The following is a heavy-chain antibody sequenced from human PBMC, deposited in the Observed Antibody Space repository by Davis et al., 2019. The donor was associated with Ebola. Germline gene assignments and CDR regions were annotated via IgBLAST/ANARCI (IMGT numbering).Heavy chain of an antibody. CDR2: ISYDGSNK. Sequence: GESLKISCATSGFTFSTYAMHWVRQAPGKGLEWMAVISYDGSNKYYADSVKGRFTISRDNAKNSLYLQMSSLRAEDTAVYYCAKWVDYNSNWDPRLRGGMDVWGKGTTVIVSS. D-gene: IGHD6-13*01. J-gene: IGHJ6*03. CDR1: GFTFSTYA. V-gene: IGHV3-30-3*02. CDR3: AKWVDYNSNWDPRLRGGMDV.